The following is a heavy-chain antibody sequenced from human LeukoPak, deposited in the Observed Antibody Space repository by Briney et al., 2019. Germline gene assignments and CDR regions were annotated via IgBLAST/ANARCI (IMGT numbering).Heavy chain of an antibody. J-gene: IGHJ3*02. Sequence: ASVKVSCKASGYTFTSYGISWVRQAPGQGLEWMGWISAYNGNTNYAQKVQGRVTMTTDTSTSTAYVELRSLRSDDTAVYYCARDKYSGYERDAFDIWGQGTMVTVSS. CDR3: ARDKYSGYERDAFDI. CDR2: ISAYNGNT. V-gene: IGHV1-18*01. D-gene: IGHD5-12*01. CDR1: GYTFTSYG.